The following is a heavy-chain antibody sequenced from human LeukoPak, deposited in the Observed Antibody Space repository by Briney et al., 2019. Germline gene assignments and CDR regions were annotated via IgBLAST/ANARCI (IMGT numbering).Heavy chain of an antibody. CDR1: GFTFSDFA. CDR2: ISSNGISP. D-gene: IGHD3-3*01. CDR3: VRAHSIHDYHYGIDV. V-gene: IGHV3-64*01. Sequence: GGSQRLSCAASGFTFSDFAMPWLRQAPGKGLEYVSTISSNGISPYYANSVKGRFTISRDNYMNMMYLQMGSLRDDDTAVYYCVRAHSIHDYHYGIDVWGHGTTVTVSS. J-gene: IGHJ6*02.